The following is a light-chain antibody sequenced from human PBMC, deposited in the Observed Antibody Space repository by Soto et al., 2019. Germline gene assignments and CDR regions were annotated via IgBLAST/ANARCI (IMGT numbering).Light chain of an antibody. J-gene: IGKJ1*01. CDR2: GAS. CDR1: QTVTRSY. CDR3: QQYGSSPPVT. V-gene: IGKV3-20*01. Sequence: EIVLTQSPGTLSLSPGERATLSCRASQTVTRSYLAWYQQKPGQAPRLLIYGASTRATGIPARFSGSGSGTDFTLTISRLEPEDFAVYYCQQYGSSPPVTFGQGTRWIS.